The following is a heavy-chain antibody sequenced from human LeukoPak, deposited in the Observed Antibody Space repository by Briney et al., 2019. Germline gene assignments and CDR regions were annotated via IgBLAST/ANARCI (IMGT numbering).Heavy chain of an antibody. CDR1: SGSISTSNYY. CDR3: ASDSFYDSGGYFYY. Sequence: SETLSLTCTVSSGSISTSNYYWGWVRQPPGKALEWIGNIFYSGSTYYSPSLKSRVTISLDTSRNQFSLKLASVTAADTAVYYCASDSFYDSGGYFYYWGQGTPVTVSS. J-gene: IGHJ4*02. CDR2: IFYSGST. V-gene: IGHV4-39*07. D-gene: IGHD3-22*01.